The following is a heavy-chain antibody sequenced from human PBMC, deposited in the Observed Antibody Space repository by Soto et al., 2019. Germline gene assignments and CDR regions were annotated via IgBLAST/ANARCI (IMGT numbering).Heavy chain of an antibody. D-gene: IGHD2-8*01. V-gene: IGHV2-5*02. Sequence: QITLKESGPTLVKPTQTLTLTCTFSGFSLSTSGVGVGWLRQPPGKALEWLAHIYGDDDKRYSPSLRSRLTITEDTCKSQVVLTMTDMGTVDTATYYCAGMGYYLGYWGQGTLVSVSS. J-gene: IGHJ4*02. CDR2: IYGDDDK. CDR3: AGMGYYLGY. CDR1: GFSLSTSGVG.